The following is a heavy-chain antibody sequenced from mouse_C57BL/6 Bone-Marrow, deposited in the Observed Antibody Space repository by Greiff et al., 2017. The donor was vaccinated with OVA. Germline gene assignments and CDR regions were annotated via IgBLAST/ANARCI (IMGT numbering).Heavy chain of an antibody. Sequence: EVQLVESGAELVRPGASVKLSCTASGFNIKDDYMHWVKQRPEQGLEWIGWIDPENGDTEYASKFQGKATITADTSSNTAYLQLSSLTSEDTAVYYCTRGNDGYPYYYAMDYWGQGTSVTVSS. CDR1: GFNIKDDY. CDR3: TRGNDGYPYYYAMDY. D-gene: IGHD2-3*01. CDR2: IDPENGDT. J-gene: IGHJ4*01. V-gene: IGHV14-4*01.